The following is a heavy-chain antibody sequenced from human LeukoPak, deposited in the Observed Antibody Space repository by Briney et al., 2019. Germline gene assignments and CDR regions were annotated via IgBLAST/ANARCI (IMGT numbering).Heavy chain of an antibody. CDR1: GGSISSTSYY. Sequence: PSETLSLTCTVSGGSISSTSYYWAWIRQPPGRGLEWIGSIDYSGNSNSTLYLQVSVTIYVATTKNQFSLKLGTVSDSDTAKYFCARRGQAAGSKGAFDYWGQGTLVTVSS. V-gene: IGHV4-39*01. J-gene: IGHJ4*02. CDR3: ARRGQAAGSKGAFDY. D-gene: IGHD6-13*01. CDR2: IDYSGNS.